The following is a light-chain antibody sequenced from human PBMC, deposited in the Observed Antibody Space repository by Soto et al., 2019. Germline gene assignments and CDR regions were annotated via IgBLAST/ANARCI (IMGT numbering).Light chain of an antibody. CDR2: DAS. CDR3: QQFNGYPAN. Sequence: AIQLTQSPSSLSASVGDGVSMTCRASQGISSALASYQQKPGEAPKLLIYDASSLKSGVPSRFSGSGSGTDFTLTISSLQPEDFATYYCQQFNGYPANFGQGTRLEIK. V-gene: IGKV1-13*02. J-gene: IGKJ5*01. CDR1: QGISSA.